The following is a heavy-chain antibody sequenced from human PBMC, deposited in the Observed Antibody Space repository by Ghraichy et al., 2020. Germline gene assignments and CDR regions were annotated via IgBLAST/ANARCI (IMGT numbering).Heavy chain of an antibody. V-gene: IGHV4-30-2*01. CDR2: IYHSGST. CDR3: ARAGTMVRGPYNWFDP. D-gene: IGHD3-10*01. CDR1: GGSISSGGYS. Sequence: SETLSLTCAVSGGSISSGGYSWSWIRQPPGKGLEWIGYIYHSGSTYYNPSLKSRVTISVDRSKNQFSLKLSSVTAADTAVYYCARAGTMVRGPYNWFDPWGQGTLVTVSS. J-gene: IGHJ5*02.